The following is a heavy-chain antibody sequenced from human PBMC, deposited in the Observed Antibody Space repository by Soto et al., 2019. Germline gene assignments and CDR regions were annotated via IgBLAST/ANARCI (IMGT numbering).Heavy chain of an antibody. CDR3: ATKVRVTNYLYYGMDV. V-gene: IGHV3-30*03. D-gene: IGHD2-21*02. CDR2: IAFDGSQE. J-gene: IGHJ6*02. Sequence: QVQLVESGGGVVQPGRALRLSCAASGFSFNTSGMHWVRQAPGKGLEWVAVIAFDGSQEFYGDSVRGRFTISRDNSKNTLFLQMKSLTPEDTAVYYCATKVRVTNYLYYGMDVRGQGTTVTVSS. CDR1: GFSFNTSG.